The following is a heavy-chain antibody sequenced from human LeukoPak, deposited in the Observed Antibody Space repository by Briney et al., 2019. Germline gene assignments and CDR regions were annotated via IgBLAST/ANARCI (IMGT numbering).Heavy chain of an antibody. D-gene: IGHD3-22*01. CDR1: GYSFTSYW. CDR2: IYPGDSDT. J-gene: IGHJ4*02. V-gene: IGHV5-51*01. CDR3: ARLYEDSSGYPNFDY. Sequence: GESLKISCKGSGYSFTSYWIGWVRQMPGKGLEWMGIIYPGDSDTRYSPSFQGQVTISADKSISTAYLQWSSLKASDTAMYCCARLYEDSSGYPNFDYWGQGTLVTVSS.